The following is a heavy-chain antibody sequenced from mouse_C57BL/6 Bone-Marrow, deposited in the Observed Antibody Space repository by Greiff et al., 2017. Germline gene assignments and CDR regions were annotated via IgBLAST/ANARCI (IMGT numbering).Heavy chain of an antibody. D-gene: IGHD2-2*01. J-gene: IGHJ4*01. V-gene: IGHV1-81*01. CDR3: ARGGMVTTTGYAMDY. CDR2: IYPRSGNT. Sequence: VQLVESGAELARPGASVKLSCKASGYTFTSYGISWVKQRTGQGLEWLGEIYPRSGNTYYNEKFKGKATLTADKSSSTAYMGRRSLTYEDSAVYFCARGGMVTTTGYAMDYWGQGTSVTVSS. CDR1: GYTFTSYG.